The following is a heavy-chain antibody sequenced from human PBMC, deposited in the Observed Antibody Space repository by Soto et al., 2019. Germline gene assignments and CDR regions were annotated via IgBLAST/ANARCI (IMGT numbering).Heavy chain of an antibody. CDR2: ISGSGGST. J-gene: IGHJ4*02. CDR1: GFTFSSYA. V-gene: IGHV3-23*01. Sequence: PGGSLRLSCAASGFTFSSYAMSWVRQAPGKGLEWVSAISGSGGSTYYADSVKGRFTISRDNPKNTLYLQMNSLRAEDTAVYYCAKDVRIQLWLGYFDYWGQGTLVTVSS. CDR3: AKDVRIQLWLGYFDY. D-gene: IGHD5-18*01.